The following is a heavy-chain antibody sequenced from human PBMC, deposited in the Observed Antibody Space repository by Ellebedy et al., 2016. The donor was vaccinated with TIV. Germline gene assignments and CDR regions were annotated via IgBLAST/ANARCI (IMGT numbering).Heavy chain of an antibody. CDR3: AKDSGLSDWYFDY. V-gene: IGHV3-23*01. CDR1: GFTFRSYA. J-gene: IGHJ4*02. D-gene: IGHD6-19*01. Sequence: PGGSLRLSCAASGFTFRSYAMGWVRQAPGKGLEWISVISDSGGATYYAAPLKGRFTTSRDNSNDMVYLQINSLRPDDTAVYYCAKDSGLSDWYFDYWGQGTLVTVSS. CDR2: ISDSGGAT.